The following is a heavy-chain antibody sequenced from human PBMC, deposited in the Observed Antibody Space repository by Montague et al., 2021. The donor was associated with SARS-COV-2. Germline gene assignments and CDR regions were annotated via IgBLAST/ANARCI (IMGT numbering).Heavy chain of an antibody. CDR2: ISDSGST. V-gene: IGHV4-59*08. CDR1: GGSLNNYF. J-gene: IGHJ4*02. Sequence: SETLSLTCTVSGGSLNNYFWSWIRQPPGKGLEWVGYISDSGSTKYNPSLQSRVTISVDTARNQFSLKLLSVTAADTAFYYCARVDSSGPGEYWGLGILVSVSS. D-gene: IGHD3-22*01. CDR3: ARVDSSGPGEY.